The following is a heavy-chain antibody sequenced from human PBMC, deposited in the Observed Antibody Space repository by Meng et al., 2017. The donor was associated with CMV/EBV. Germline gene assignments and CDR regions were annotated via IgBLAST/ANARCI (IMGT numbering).Heavy chain of an antibody. CDR1: GGSISSSSYY. J-gene: IGHJ4*02. CDR3: ARFDNWKACFDY. Sequence: SETLSLTCTVSGGSISSSSYYWGWLRQPPGKGLEWVGTIYYSGSPYYNPSLQSRVTISVDTSKNQFSLKLSSVTAADTAVYYCARFDNWKACFDYWGQGTLVTVSS. CDR2: IYYSGSP. V-gene: IGHV4-39*07. D-gene: IGHD1-20*01.